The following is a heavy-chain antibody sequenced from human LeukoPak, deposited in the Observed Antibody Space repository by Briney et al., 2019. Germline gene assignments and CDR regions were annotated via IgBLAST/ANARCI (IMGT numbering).Heavy chain of an antibody. V-gene: IGHV1-8*01. J-gene: IGHJ4*02. CDR3: ARRGTNSGSYSYYFDY. CDR2: MNPTSSNT. D-gene: IGHD5-12*01. CDR1: GYTFHSYD. Sequence: GASETVSCKASGYTFHSYDINWVRQATGQGLEWMGWMNPTSSNTGYAQKFQGTITMTRNTSISTAYMELSSLRSEDTAVYYCARRGTNSGSYSYYFDYWGQGTLVTVSS.